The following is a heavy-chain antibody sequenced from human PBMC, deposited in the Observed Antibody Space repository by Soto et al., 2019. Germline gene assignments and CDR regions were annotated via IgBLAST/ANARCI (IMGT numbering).Heavy chain of an antibody. CDR3: TRDSSLSFDC. Sequence: GGSLRLSCAASGFTFRSHWMHWVRQAPGKGLVWVSHINNDGSGATYADSVKGRFTISRDNAENTVYLQMNSLRVEDTAVYYCTRDSSLSFDCWGQGALVTVPQ. J-gene: IGHJ4*02. CDR2: INNDGSGA. CDR1: GFTFRSHW. V-gene: IGHV3-74*01.